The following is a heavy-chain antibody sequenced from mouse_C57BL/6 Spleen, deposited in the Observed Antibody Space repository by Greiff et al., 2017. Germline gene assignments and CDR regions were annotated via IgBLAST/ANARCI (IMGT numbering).Heavy chain of an antibody. J-gene: IGHJ1*03. Sequence: QVQLQQSGAELVKPGASVKISCKASGYAFSSYWMNWVKQRPGQGLEWIGQIYPGDGDTNYNRKFKGKATLTADKSSSTAYMQLSSLTSEDSAVYFSARRDYGSPYWYFDVWGTGTTVTVSS. V-gene: IGHV1-80*01. CDR2: IYPGDGDT. CDR1: GYAFSSYW. D-gene: IGHD1-1*01. CDR3: ARRDYGSPYWYFDV.